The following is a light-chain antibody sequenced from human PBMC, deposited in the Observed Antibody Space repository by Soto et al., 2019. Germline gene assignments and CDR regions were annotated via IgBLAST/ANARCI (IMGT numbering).Light chain of an antibody. CDR3: VLYMGSGNWL. V-gene: IGLV8-61*01. J-gene: IGLJ2*01. CDR2: STD. Sequence: QAVVTQEPSLSVSPGGTVTLTCGLGSGSVSSSYYPSWYQQTPAQAPRTIIYSTDTRSSGVPDRFSGSILENKAALTITGAQADDECDYYCVLYMGSGNWLFGGGTKVTVL. CDR1: SGSVSSSYY.